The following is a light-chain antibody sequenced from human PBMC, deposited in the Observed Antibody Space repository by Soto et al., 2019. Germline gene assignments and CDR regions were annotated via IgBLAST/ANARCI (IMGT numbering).Light chain of an antibody. CDR3: QKYNRAAWT. J-gene: IGKJ1*01. CDR2: AAS. Sequence: DIQMTQSPSSLSASVGDRVTITCRASQGISDYLAWYQQKPGKVPKLLIYAASTLQSAVPCRFSSSGSGTDFTFTISSLQPEDDATYYGQKYNRAAWTFGQGPKVEIK. CDR1: QGISDY. V-gene: IGKV1-27*01.